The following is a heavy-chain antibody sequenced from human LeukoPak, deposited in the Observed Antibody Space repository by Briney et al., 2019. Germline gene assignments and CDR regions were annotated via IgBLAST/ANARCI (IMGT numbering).Heavy chain of an antibody. CDR3: AKESGKFDY. J-gene: IGHJ4*02. CDR1: GXNFDDSA. Sequence: PGGSLRLSCVASGXNFDDSAMHWVRQAPGKGLEWVSLISADGGSTFSADSVKGRFNISRDNSKNSLYLQMNSLRSEDTAMYYCAKESGKFDYWGQGTLVAVSS. CDR2: ISADGGST. V-gene: IGHV3-43*02.